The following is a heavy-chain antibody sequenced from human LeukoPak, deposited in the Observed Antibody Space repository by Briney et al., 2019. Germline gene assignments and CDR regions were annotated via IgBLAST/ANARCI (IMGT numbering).Heavy chain of an antibody. J-gene: IGHJ4*02. Sequence: GGSLRLSCAASGFTFSSYAMSWIRQVPGKGLEWVSAISGSGGSTYYADSVKGRFTISRDNSKNTLYLQMNSLRAEDTAVYYCAKSPDSSGYYHTRWGQGTLVTASS. CDR1: GFTFSSYA. V-gene: IGHV3-23*01. CDR3: AKSPDSSGYYHTR. CDR2: ISGSGGST. D-gene: IGHD3-22*01.